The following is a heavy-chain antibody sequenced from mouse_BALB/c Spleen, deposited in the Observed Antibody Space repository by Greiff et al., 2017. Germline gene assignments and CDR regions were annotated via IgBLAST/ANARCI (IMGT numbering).Heavy chain of an antibody. J-gene: IGHJ2*01. D-gene: IGHD2-14*01. CDR3: ARYYRYDRGGYFDY. CDR1: GDSITSGY. V-gene: IGHV3-8*02. Sequence: DVKLVESGPSLVKPSQTLSLTCSVTGDSITSGYWNWIRKFPGNKLEYMGYISYSGSTYYNPSLKSRISITRDTSKNQYYLQLNSVTTEDTATYYCARYYRYDRGGYFDYWGQGTTLTVSS. CDR2: ISYSGST.